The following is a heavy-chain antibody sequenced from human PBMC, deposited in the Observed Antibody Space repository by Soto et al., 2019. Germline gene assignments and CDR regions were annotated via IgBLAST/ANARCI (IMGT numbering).Heavy chain of an antibody. V-gene: IGHV4-59*08. J-gene: IGHJ6*03. CDR3: ARQVGDCTNGVCYSGPSYYYYYMDV. D-gene: IGHD2-8*01. CDR1: GGSISSYY. CDR2: IYYSGST. Sequence: SETLSLTCTVSGGSISSYYWSWIRQPPGKGLEWIGYIYYSGSTNYNPSLKSRVTISVDTSKNQFSLKLSSVTAADTAVYYCARQVGDCTNGVCYSGPSYYYYYMDVWGKGTTVTVSS.